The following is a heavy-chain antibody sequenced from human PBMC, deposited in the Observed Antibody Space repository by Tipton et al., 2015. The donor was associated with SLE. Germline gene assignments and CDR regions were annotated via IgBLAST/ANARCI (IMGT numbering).Heavy chain of an antibody. Sequence: SLRLSCAASGFTFSDFVMSWVRQAPGKGLEWVSAISGSGDTTYYADSVKGRFTISRDNAKDSLYLQMNSLRDEDTAIYYCARGHVVRDYWGQGTRVTVSS. J-gene: IGHJ4*02. CDR3: ARGHVVRDY. D-gene: IGHD3-10*01. CDR2: ISGSGDTT. V-gene: IGHV3-23*01. CDR1: GFTFSDFV.